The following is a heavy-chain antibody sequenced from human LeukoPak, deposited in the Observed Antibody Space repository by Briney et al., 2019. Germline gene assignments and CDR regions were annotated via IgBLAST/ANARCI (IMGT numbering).Heavy chain of an antibody. CDR2: IYTSGST. J-gene: IGHJ4*02. CDR1: GGSISSYY. D-gene: IGHD1-7*01. Sequence: PSETLSLTCTVSGGSISSYYWSWIRQPPGKGLEWIGYIYTSGSTNYNPSLKSRVTISVDTSKNQFSLKLSFVTAADTAVYYCASWDGTVGGFDYWGQGTLVTVSS. V-gene: IGHV4-4*09. CDR3: ASWDGTVGGFDY.